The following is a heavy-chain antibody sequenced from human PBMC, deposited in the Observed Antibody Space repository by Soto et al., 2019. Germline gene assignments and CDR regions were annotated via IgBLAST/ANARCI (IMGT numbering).Heavy chain of an antibody. CDR3: ATRPVYSSSWYDY. V-gene: IGHV1-18*01. J-gene: IGHJ4*02. CDR2: ISAYNGNT. D-gene: IGHD6-13*01. CDR1: GYTFTSYG. Sequence: QVQLVQSGAEVKKPGASVKVSCKASGYTFTSYGISWVRQAPGQGLEWMGWISAYNGNTNYAQKLQGRVTMTTDTSTSPAYMELRSLGSDGAAVYYCATRPVYSSSWYDYWGQGTLVTVSS.